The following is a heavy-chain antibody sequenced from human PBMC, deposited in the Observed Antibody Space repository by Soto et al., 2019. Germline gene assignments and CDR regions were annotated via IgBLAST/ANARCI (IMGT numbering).Heavy chain of an antibody. V-gene: IGHV1-18*01. CDR1: GYTFTNFG. D-gene: IGHD3-10*01. J-gene: IGHJ4*02. Sequence: GASVKVSCKASGYTFTNFGINWVRQAPGQGLEWMGWISAYNGNTNSAQKFQDRVTMTTDTSTSTAYMELRAEDTAVYYCARVDELWFGELSHPFDLWGQGTPVTVSS. CDR3: ARVDELWFGELSHPFDL. CDR2: ISAYNGNT.